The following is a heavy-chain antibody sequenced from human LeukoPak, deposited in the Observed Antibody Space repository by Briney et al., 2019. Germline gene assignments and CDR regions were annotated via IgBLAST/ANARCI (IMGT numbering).Heavy chain of an antibody. J-gene: IGHJ6*03. CDR1: GGSISSYY. D-gene: IGHD2-2*01. CDR2: IYTSGST. V-gene: IGHV4-4*07. CDR3: ARDSIVVPAATFYYYYYMDV. Sequence: SETLSLTCTVSGGSISSYYWSWIRRPAGKGLEWIGRIYTSGSTNYNPSLKSRVTMSVDTSKNQFSLKLSSVTAADTAVYYCARDSIVVPAATFYYYYYMDVWGKGTTVTVSS.